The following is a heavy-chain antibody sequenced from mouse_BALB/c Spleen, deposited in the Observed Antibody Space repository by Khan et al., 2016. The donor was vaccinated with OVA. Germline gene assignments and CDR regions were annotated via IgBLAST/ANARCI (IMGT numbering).Heavy chain of an antibody. CDR1: GFNIKDTY. CDR2: TNPTNGRT. Sequence: QVQLQQPGAELVKPGASVKLSCTASGFNIKDTYMHWVKQRLGQGLEWFAETNPTNGRTYYNEKFKSKATLTVDKSSSTAYMLLSGPTFEDSAVYYCARIKKIVATYFDYWGQGTTLTGSS. J-gene: IGHJ2*01. V-gene: IGHV1S81*02. D-gene: IGHD1-1*01. CDR3: ARIKKIVATYFDY.